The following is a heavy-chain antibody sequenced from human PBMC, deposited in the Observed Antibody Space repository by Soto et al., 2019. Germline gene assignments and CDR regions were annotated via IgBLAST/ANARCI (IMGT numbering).Heavy chain of an antibody. V-gene: IGHV1-69*01. J-gene: IGHJ4*02. Sequence: QVQLVQSGAEVKKPGSSVKVSCKASGGTFSSYAISWVRQAPGQGLEWMGGIIPIFGTANYAQKFQGRVTITGDEPTSTAYMGRSSLRSEDTAVYYCGRADRPQAGFDYWGQGTLVTVSS. CDR3: GRADRPQAGFDY. CDR1: GGTFSSYA. CDR2: IIPIFGTA.